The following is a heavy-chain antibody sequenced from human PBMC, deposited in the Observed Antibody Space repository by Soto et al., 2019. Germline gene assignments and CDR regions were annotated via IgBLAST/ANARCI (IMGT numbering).Heavy chain of an antibody. J-gene: IGHJ3*02. Sequence: EVQLLESGGGLVQPGGSLRLSCAASGFTFSSYAMSWVRQAPGKGLEWVSAISGSGGSTYYADSVKGRFTISRDNSKNTLYLQMNSLRAEDTAVYYCAKDREDIVVVVAATDAFDIGGQGTMVTVSS. CDR2: ISGSGGST. CDR1: GFTFSSYA. D-gene: IGHD2-15*01. V-gene: IGHV3-23*01. CDR3: AKDREDIVVVVAATDAFDI.